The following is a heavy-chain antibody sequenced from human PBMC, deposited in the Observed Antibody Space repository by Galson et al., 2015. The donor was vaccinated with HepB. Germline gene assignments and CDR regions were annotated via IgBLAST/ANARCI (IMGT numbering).Heavy chain of an antibody. V-gene: IGHV6-1*01. J-gene: IGHJ5*02. CDR2: TYYRSKWYN. CDR3: ARDGTYYDFWRGYYTWFDP. Sequence: CAISGDSVSSNSAAWNWIRQSPSRGLEWLGRTYYRSKWYNDYAVSVKSRITINPDTSKNQFSPQLNSVTPEDTAVYYCARDGTYYDFWRGYYTWFDPWGQGTLVTVSS. D-gene: IGHD3-3*01. CDR1: GDSVSSNSAA.